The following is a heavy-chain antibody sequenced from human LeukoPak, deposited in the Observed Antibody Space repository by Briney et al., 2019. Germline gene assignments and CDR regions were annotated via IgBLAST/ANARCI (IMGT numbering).Heavy chain of an antibody. Sequence: SETLSLTCAVYGGSFSGYYWSWIRQPPGKGLEWIGEIYHSGSTNYNPSLKSRVTISVDKSKNQFSLKLSSVTAADTAVYYCARTYGSGSHQIPFDYWGQGTLVTVSS. CDR2: IYHSGST. CDR3: ARTYGSGSHQIPFDY. V-gene: IGHV4-34*01. CDR1: GGSFSGYY. J-gene: IGHJ4*02. D-gene: IGHD3-10*01.